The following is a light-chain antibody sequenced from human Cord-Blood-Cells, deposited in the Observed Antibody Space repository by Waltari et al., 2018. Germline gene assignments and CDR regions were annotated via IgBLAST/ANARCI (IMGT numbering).Light chain of an antibody. V-gene: IGLV2-8*01. CDR2: EVS. CDR3: SSYAGSNNLV. CDR1: SSDVGGYNY. Sequence: QSALTQPPSASGSPGQSVTISCTGTSSDVGGYNYVSWYQQHPGKAPKLMIYEVSKWPSGGPDRFSGSKSGNTASLTVSGLQAEDEADYYCSSYAGSNNLVFGGGTKLTVL. J-gene: IGLJ3*02.